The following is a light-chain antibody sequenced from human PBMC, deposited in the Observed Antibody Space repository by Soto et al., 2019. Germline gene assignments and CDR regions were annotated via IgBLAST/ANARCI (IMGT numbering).Light chain of an antibody. Sequence: AVLLTQSPASLSASPGDRVTITCRASQGISNYLAWYQLKPGKAPKVLIYAASTLQSGVPSRFSGSGSGTDFTLTISCLQSEDFATYYCQQYYSYPRTFGQGTKVDI. CDR1: QGISNY. CDR2: AAS. CDR3: QQYYSYPRT. V-gene: IGKV1-8*01. J-gene: IGKJ1*01.